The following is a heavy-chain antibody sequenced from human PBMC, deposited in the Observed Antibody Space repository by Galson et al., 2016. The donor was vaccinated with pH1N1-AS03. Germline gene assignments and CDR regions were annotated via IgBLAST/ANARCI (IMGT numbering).Heavy chain of an antibody. CDR3: ARGRDQKDY. D-gene: IGHD1-26*01. CDR2: ISVYTGKT. Sequence: CKASGYPFKSHGISWVRQAPGQGLEWMGWISVYTGKTNYAQKFQGRVTMTTDTSTSTAYMELRSLISDDTAVYYCARGRDQKDYWGQGTLVPVSS. J-gene: IGHJ4*02. V-gene: IGHV1-18*01. CDR1: GYPFKSHG.